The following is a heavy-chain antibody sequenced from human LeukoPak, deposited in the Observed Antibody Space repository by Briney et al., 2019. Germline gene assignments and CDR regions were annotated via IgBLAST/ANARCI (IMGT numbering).Heavy chain of an antibody. CDR1: GFTFSDYY. V-gene: IGHV3-11*06. Sequence: GRSLRLSCAASGFTFSDYYMSWIRHAPAKGRGWVSYISSSSSDTNYADSVKGQFTISRDNAKNSLYLQMNSLRAEDTAVYYCARGRNYGRDASDYWGQGTLVTVSS. J-gene: IGHJ4*02. CDR3: ARGRNYGRDASDY. CDR2: ISSSSSDT. D-gene: IGHD4-17*01.